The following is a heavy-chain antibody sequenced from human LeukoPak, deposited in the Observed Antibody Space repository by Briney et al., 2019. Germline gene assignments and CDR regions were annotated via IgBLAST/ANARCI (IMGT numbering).Heavy chain of an antibody. CDR1: GYTFTSYG. V-gene: IGHV1-18*01. D-gene: IGHD3-9*01. Sequence: ASVKVSCKASGYTFTSYGISWVRQAPGQGLEWMGWISAYNGNTNYAQKLQGRVTMTTDTSTSTAYMELRSLRSDDTAVYYCAALRYYDWLSLYWGQGTLVTVSS. CDR3: AALRYYDWLSLY. J-gene: IGHJ4*02. CDR2: ISAYNGNT.